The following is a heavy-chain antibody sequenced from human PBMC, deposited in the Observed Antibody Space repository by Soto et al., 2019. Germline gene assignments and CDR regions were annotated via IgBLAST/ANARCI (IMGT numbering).Heavy chain of an antibody. CDR3: SKGRLSFDF. Sequence: GGSLRLSCATCGFMFRNYAMNWVRQAPGKGLEWVSFVSANADGTFYADSVKGRFRISRDNSKNILYLQRNNLRVEDAAIYDCSKGRLSFDFWGPGTLVTVSS. J-gene: IGHJ4*02. CDR1: GFMFRNYA. V-gene: IGHV3-23*01. CDR2: VSANADGT.